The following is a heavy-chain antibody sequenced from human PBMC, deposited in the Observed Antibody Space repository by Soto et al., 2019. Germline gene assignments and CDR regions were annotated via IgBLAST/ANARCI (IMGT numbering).Heavy chain of an antibody. J-gene: IGHJ6*02. CDR2: ISASGGNA. CDR3: ASRGRYYGVDV. V-gene: IGHV3-23*01. CDR1: GFTFTNYA. D-gene: IGHD3-10*01. Sequence: EVQLLESGGGLVQPGESLRLSCAASGFTFTNYAMSWVRQAPGKGLEWVSTISASGGNAYYADSVEGRFTISRDNSRNTLYLQMHSLRAEDTAIYYCASRGRYYGVDVWGQGTTVTVSS.